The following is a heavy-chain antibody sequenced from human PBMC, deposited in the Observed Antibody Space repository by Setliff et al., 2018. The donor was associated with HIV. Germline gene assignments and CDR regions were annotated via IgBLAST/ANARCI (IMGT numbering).Heavy chain of an antibody. CDR3: ARIFGDQGYYYSMDV. J-gene: IGHJ6*02. Sequence: SETLSLTCTVSGGSMSRFYWTWIRQPPGKGLEWIGFVYSTGSIDYSPSFRGRLTISLDTSKNQFSLKLSSVIAADTAVYYCARIFGDQGYYYSMDVWGQGTTVTVSS. V-gene: IGHV4-59*01. CDR1: GGSMSRFY. CDR2: VYSTGSI. D-gene: IGHD3-3*01.